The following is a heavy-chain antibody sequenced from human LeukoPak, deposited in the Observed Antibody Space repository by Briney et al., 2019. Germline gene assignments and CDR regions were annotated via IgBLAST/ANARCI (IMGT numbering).Heavy chain of an antibody. D-gene: IGHD1-26*01. CDR1: GGTFSSYA. V-gene: IGHV1-69*04. Sequence: ASVKVSCKASGGTFSSYAISWVRQAPGQGLEWMGRIIPILGIANYAQKFQGRVTITADKSTSTAYMELSSLRSEDTAVYYCARSAMGELLPNYYFDYWGQGTLVTVSS. CDR2: IIPILGIA. J-gene: IGHJ4*02. CDR3: ARSAMGELLPNYYFDY.